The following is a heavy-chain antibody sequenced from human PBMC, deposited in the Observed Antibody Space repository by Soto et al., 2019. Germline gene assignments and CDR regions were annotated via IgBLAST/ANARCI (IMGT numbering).Heavy chain of an antibody. D-gene: IGHD6-6*01. Sequence: PGESLKISCKGSGYSFTSYWISWVRQMPGKGLEWMGRIDPSDSYTNYSPSFQGHVTISADKSISTAYLQWSSLKASDTAIHYCARQDSSSSHDYYYYGMDVWGQGTTVTVSS. CDR1: GYSFTSYW. CDR2: IDPSDSYT. CDR3: ARQDSSSSHDYYYYGMDV. J-gene: IGHJ6*02. V-gene: IGHV5-10-1*01.